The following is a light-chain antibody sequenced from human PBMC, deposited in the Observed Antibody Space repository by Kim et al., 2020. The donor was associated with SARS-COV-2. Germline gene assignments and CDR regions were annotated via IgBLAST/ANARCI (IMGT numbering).Light chain of an antibody. CDR3: QTWGTGIRV. CDR1: SGHSSYA. V-gene: IGLV4-69*01. J-gene: IGLJ3*02. Sequence: SVKLTCTLNSGHSSYAIAWHQQQPEKGPRYLMKVNSDGSHSKGDGIPDRFSGSSSGAERYLTISSLQSEDEADYYCQTWGTGIRVFGGGTKVTFL. CDR2: VNSDGSH.